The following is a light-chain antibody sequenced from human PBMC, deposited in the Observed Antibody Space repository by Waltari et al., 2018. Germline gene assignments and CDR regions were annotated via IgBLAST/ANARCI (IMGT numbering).Light chain of an antibody. CDR2: KDT. J-gene: IGLJ2*01. Sequence: SFALTQPPSVSVSPGQTARTTCSAEELPKNHAYWYQQKPGQAPLLVIYKDTERPSGIPERLSGSSSGTTVTLTISGVQAEDEADYFCQSADGTTNSVVFGGGTKLTVL. V-gene: IGLV3-25*03. CDR3: QSADGTTNSVV. CDR1: ELPKNH.